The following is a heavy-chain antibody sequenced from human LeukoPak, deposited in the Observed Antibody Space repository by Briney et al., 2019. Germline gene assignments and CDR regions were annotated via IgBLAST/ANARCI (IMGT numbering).Heavy chain of an antibody. J-gene: IGHJ6*03. CDR2: ISAYNGNT. CDR1: GYIFTSYG. CDR3: AKLAAAYYMDV. Sequence: GASVKVSCKASGYIFTSYGISWVRQAPGQGLEWMGRISAYNGNTNYAQKLQGRVTMTTDTSTSTAYMELRSLRSDDTAVYYCAKLAAAYYMDVWGKGTTVTVSS. D-gene: IGHD6-13*01. V-gene: IGHV1-18*01.